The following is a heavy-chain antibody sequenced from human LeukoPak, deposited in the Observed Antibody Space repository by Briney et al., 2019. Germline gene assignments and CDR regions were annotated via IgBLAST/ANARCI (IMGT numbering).Heavy chain of an antibody. CDR1: GGSFSGYY. CDR2: IYYSGST. J-gene: IGHJ5*02. D-gene: IGHD3-16*02. V-gene: IGHV4-39*01. CDR3: ASVMITFGGVIPTAVDP. Sequence: KPSETLSLTCAVYGGSFSGYYWGWIRQPPGKGLEWIGSIYYSGSTYYNPSLKSRVTISVDTSKNQFSLKLSSVTAADTAVYYCASVMITFGGVIPTAVDPWGQGTLVTVSS.